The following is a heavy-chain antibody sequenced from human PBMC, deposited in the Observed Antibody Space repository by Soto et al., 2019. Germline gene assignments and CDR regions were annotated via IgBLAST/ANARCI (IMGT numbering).Heavy chain of an antibody. Sequence: ASVKVSCKASGYTFTGYYMHWVRQAPGQGLEWMGWINPNSGGTNYAQKFQGRVTMTRDTSISTAYMELSRLRSDDTAVYYCAREEIGIAVAQYGMDVWGQGTTVTVSS. CDR3: AREEIGIAVAQYGMDV. CDR1: GYTFTGYY. J-gene: IGHJ6*02. V-gene: IGHV1-2*02. D-gene: IGHD6-19*01. CDR2: INPNSGGT.